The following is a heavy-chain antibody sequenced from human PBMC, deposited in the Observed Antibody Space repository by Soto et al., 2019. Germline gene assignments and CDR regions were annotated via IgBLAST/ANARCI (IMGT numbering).Heavy chain of an antibody. CDR3: ARAFSDDSDAYYPCQ. V-gene: IGHV1-8*01. CDR2: INPNSGHT. Sequence: QVQLVQSGAEVRKPGASVKVSCQTSGYTFTTYDINWVRQATGQGLEWMGWINPNSGHTGYAQNFQGRVTLTRNTSISTAYLELSGLTSEDRAGYYCARAFSDDSDAYYPCQWCQGTVVTVSS. CDR1: GYTFTTYD. D-gene: IGHD3-22*01. J-gene: IGHJ4*02.